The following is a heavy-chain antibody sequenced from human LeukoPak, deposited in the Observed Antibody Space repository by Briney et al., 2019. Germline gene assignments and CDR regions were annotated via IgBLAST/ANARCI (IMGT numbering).Heavy chain of an antibody. CDR3: AKGPPAFATGSYDAFDI. Sequence: PGGSLRLSCAASGFTFSSYAMSWVRQAPGKGLEWVSAISGSGGSTYYADSVKGRFTISRDNSKNTLYLQMNSLRAEDTAVYYCAKGPPAFATGSYDAFDIWGQGTMVTVSS. CDR1: GFTFSSYA. D-gene: IGHD1-1*01. J-gene: IGHJ3*02. CDR2: ISGSGGST. V-gene: IGHV3-23*01.